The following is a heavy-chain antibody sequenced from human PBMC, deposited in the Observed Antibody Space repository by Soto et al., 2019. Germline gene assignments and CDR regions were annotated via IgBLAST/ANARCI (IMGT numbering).Heavy chain of an antibody. V-gene: IGHV3-73*01. Sequence: ASGFAFSDSAIHWVRQASGKGLEWIGRIRGKRGNDGTAYAASVKGRFTISRDDSKTTTYLQMNSLKIEDTAVYYCNRRRDWTSVDPPDYWGQGT. J-gene: IGHJ4*02. CDR3: NRRRDWTSVDPPDY. CDR1: GFAFSDSA. D-gene: IGHD2-21*01. CDR2: IRGKRGNDGT.